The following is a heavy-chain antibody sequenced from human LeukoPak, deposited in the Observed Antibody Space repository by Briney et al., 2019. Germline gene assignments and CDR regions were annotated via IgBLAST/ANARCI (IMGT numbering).Heavy chain of an antibody. J-gene: IGHJ2*01. CDR3: AKRYGSGWYFDL. CDR2: MYYSGST. CDR1: GGSISSDY. V-gene: IGHV4-59*01. Sequence: SETLSLTCTVSGGSISSDYWSWIRQPPGKGLEWIGYMYYSGSTNYNPSLKSRVTISVDTSKNQFSLKLSSVSAADTAVYYCAKRYGSGWYFDLWGRGTLVTVSS. D-gene: IGHD6-19*01.